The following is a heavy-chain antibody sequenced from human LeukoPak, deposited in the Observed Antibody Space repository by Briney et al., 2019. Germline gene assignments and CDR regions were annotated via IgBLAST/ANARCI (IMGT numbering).Heavy chain of an antibody. CDR1: GYTFTSYD. V-gene: IGHV1-8*01. Sequence: GASVKVSCKTSGYTFTSYDINWVRQATGHGLEWMGWMNPNSGNTGYAQKFQGRVTMTRNTSISTAYMELSSLRSEDTAVYYCARGRNRPRASTIFGVVTQGGSYYYYMDVWGKGTTVTVSS. D-gene: IGHD3-3*01. CDR3: ARGRNRPRASTIFGVVTQGGSYYYYMDV. CDR2: MNPNSGNT. J-gene: IGHJ6*03.